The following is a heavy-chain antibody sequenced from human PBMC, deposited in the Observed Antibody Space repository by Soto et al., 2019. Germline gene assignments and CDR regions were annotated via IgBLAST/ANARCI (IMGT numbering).Heavy chain of an antibody. V-gene: IGHV3-7*01. CDR2: LKQDGSEK. CDR3: ARHQYRSIAVAGHDYYEDYGMDV. D-gene: IGHD6-19*01. Sequence: GGSLRLSWAASGFTGSSDWMSWVRQAPGKGLEGVANLKQDGSEKYYVESVKGRFTTSSDNAKNSLYLQMNSLRAEDTAVYYCARHQYRSIAVAGHDYYEDYGMDVWGQGTAVTVSS. J-gene: IGHJ6*02. CDR1: GFTGSSDW.